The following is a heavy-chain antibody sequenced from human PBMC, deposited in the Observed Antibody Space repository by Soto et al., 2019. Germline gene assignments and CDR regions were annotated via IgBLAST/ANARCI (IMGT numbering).Heavy chain of an antibody. CDR3: ARGGMATTNTGDYFDY. D-gene: IGHD5-12*01. CDR1: GGSFSGYY. V-gene: IGHV4-34*01. CDR2: INHSGST. Sequence: PSETLSPTCAVYGGSFSGYYWSWIRQPPGKGLEWIGEINHSGSTNYNPSLKSRVTISVDTSKNQFSLKLSSVTAADTAVYYCARGGMATTNTGDYFDYWGQGTLVTVSS. J-gene: IGHJ4*02.